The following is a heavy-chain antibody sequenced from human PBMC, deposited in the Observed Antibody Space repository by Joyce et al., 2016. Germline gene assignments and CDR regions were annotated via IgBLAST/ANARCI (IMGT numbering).Heavy chain of an antibody. CDR1: GYNFASFW. Sequence: EVQLEQSGAELKKPGESLRISCKASGYNFASFWIGWVRQTPEKGLEWMGIIDPGDSDTAYTPSFQGQVTISVDKSTNTAFLQWGSLKASDAAMYYCTKRGDDWGQGTLVTVSS. V-gene: IGHV5-51*01. CDR3: TKRGDD. CDR2: IDPGDSDT. J-gene: IGHJ4*02. D-gene: IGHD3-10*01.